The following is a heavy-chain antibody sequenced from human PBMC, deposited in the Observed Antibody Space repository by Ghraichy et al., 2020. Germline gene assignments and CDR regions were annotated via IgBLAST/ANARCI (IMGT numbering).Heavy chain of an antibody. V-gene: IGHV3-74*01. Sequence: GESLNISCAASGFTFSSYWMHWVRQAPGKGLVWVSRINSDGSSTSYADSVKGRFTISRDNAKNTLYLQMNSLRAEDTAVYYCARDRGGMATINDAFDIWGQGTMVTVSS. CDR3: ARDRGGMATINDAFDI. D-gene: IGHD5-24*01. J-gene: IGHJ3*02. CDR1: GFTFSSYW. CDR2: INSDGSST.